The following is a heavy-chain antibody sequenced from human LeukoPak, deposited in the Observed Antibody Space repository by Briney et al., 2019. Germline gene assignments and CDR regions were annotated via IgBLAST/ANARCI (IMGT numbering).Heavy chain of an antibody. CDR1: GFTFTIYA. CDR2: ISSSEGRT. CDR3: VQVGIGALNWLDP. Sequence: GGSLRLSCAASGFTFTIYAMAWVRQAPGKGLEWVSTISSSEGRTYYADSLKGRFTISRDNSNNTVSLQMNNLRSEDTAVYYCVQVGIGALNWLDPWGQRTLVTVSS. J-gene: IGHJ5*02. D-gene: IGHD6-6*01. V-gene: IGHV3-23*01.